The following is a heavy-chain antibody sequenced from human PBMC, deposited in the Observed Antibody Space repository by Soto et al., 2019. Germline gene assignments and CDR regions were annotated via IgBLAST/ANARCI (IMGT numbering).Heavy chain of an antibody. CDR3: AKDSYHGSGSHYIFEY. CDR2: ISSDENDK. CDR1: GFTFSNFG. D-gene: IGHD3-10*01. V-gene: IGHV3-30*18. J-gene: IGHJ4*02. Sequence: QVQLVESGGGVVQPGRPLRLSCAASGFTFSNFGMHWVRQAPGKGLEWVGLISSDENDKSYADSVKGRFTISRDNYRNTLYLHMNSLRAEDTAVYYCAKDSYHGSGSHYIFEYWGQGTLVTVSS.